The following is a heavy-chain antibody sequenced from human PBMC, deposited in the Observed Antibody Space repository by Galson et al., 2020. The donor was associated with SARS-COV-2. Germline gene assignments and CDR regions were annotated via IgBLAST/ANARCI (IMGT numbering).Heavy chain of an antibody. Sequence: GGSLRLSCAASGFTFSNYWMHWVRQAPGKGLVWVSRINGDGRSRTYADSVEGRFTISRDSAQNTVSLQMNSLRAEDTAIYYCATQEFHYGSSGYEESAYGMDVWGQGTTVTVSS. CDR2: INGDGRSR. CDR3: ATQEFHYGSSGYEESAYGMDV. D-gene: IGHD3-22*01. CDR1: GFTFSNYW. V-gene: IGHV3-74*01. J-gene: IGHJ6*02.